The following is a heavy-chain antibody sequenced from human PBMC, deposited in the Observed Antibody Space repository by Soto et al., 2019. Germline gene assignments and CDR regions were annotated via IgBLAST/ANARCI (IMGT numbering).Heavy chain of an antibody. CDR1: GYTFTSYG. V-gene: IGHV1-18*01. Sequence: QVQLVQSGAEVKKPGASVKVSCKASGYTFTSYGISWVRQAPGQGLEWMGWISAYNGNTNYAQKLQGRVTMTTDTSTSTASMELRSRRSDDTAVYYCVRLLRRSNYCYCYGMDAWGQAITVRVSS. J-gene: IGHJ6*01. CDR2: ISAYNGNT. CDR3: VRLLRRSNYCYCYGMDA. D-gene: IGHD4-4*01.